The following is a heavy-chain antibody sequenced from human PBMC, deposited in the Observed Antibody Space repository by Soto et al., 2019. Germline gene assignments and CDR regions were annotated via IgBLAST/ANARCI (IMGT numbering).Heavy chain of an antibody. CDR3: AKEKISTSCCNWFDP. V-gene: IGHV3-23*01. J-gene: IGHJ5*02. CDR1: RLIFKSSG. CDR2: ISGSGGST. Sequence: GVSKKISCAASRLIFKSSGRSLVRQATGKGLEWVSAISGSGGSTYYADSVKGRFTISIDNSKNTLYLQMNSLRAEDTAVYYCAKEKISTSCCNWFDPWGQGTLVTVSS. D-gene: IGHD2-2*01.